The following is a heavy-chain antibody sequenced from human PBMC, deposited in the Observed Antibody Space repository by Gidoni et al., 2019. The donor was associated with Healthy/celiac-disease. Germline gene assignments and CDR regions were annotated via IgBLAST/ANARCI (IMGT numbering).Heavy chain of an antibody. CDR2: LSYDGSNK. V-gene: IGHV3-30*18. D-gene: IGHD2-8*01. Sequence: QVQLVESGGGVVQPGRALRRTCAASGFTFSSCGMHWVRQVPGKGLGWVAVLSYDGSNKYYADSVKGRFPISRDNSKNTLYLQMNSLRAEDTAVYYCAKDMGTNGAHADGGDYWGQGTLVTVSS. CDR3: AKDMGTNGAHADGGDY. J-gene: IGHJ4*02. CDR1: GFTFSSCG.